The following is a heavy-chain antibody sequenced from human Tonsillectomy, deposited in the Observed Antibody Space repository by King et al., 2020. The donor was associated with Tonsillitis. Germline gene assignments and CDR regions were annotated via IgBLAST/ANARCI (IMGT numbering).Heavy chain of an antibody. V-gene: IGHV4-34*01. D-gene: IGHD2-2*01. CDR1: GGSFSDYY. J-gene: IGHJ4*02. CDR3: ARVPSTTYCPDY. CDR2: IHHSGNT. Sequence: VQLQQWGAGLLKPSETLSLTCAVYGGSFSDYYWTWIRQPPGMGLEWIGEIHHSGNTNYNPSFKSRVTVSVDTSKNQFSLKLNSVTAADTAVYYCARVPSTTYCPDYWGQGTLVTVSS.